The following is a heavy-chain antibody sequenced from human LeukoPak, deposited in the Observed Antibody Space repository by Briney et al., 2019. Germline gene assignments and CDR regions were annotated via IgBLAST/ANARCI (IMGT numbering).Heavy chain of an antibody. J-gene: IGHJ4*02. V-gene: IGHV3-23*01. CDR3: ARRTVIFPVF. D-gene: IGHD4-17*01. CDR2: ISGSGGST. Sequence: PGGSLRLSCAVSGFTLTSYTMNWIRQAPGKGLEWVSAISGSGGSTYYADSVKGRFTISRDNSKNTLYLQMNSLRAEDTAVYYCARRTVIFPVFWGQGTLVTVSS. CDR1: GFTLTSYT.